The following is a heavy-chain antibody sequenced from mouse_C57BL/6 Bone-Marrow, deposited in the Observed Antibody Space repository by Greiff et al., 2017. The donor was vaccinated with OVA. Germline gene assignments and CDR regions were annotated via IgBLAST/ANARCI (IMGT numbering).Heavy chain of an antibody. J-gene: IGHJ2*01. V-gene: IGHV3-6*01. Sequence: EVQLQESGPGLVKPSQSLSLTCSVTGYSITSGYYRYWIRQPPGNILGWMGFISYDGSNNYNPSLKNRISITRDTSKNQSFLQLSSVATDDAASYYCARGVFDYWGQGTTLTVSS. CDR1: GYSITSGYY. CDR3: ARGVFDY. CDR2: ISYDGSN.